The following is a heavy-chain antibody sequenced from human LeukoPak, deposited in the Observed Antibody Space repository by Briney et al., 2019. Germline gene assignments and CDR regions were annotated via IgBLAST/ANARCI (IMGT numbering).Heavy chain of an antibody. V-gene: IGHV1-2*06. J-gene: IGHJ6*02. CDR2: INPNSGGT. CDR1: GYTFTGYY. Sequence: ASVKVSCKASGYTFTGYYMHWVRQAPGQGLEWMGRINPNSGGTNYAQKFQGRVTMTRDTSISTAYMELSRLRSDDTAVYYCARDFGVVNYYYYYGMDVWGQGTTVTVSS. CDR3: ARDFGVVNYYYYYGMDV. D-gene: IGHD3-3*01.